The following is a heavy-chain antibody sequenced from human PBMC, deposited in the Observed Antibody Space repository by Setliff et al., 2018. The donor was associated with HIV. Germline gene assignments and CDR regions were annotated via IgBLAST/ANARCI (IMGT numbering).Heavy chain of an antibody. Sequence: SGPTLVNPTQTLTLTCTFSGFSLSTSGMCVSWIRQPPGKALEWLARIDWDDDKYYSTSLKTRLTISKDTSKNQVVLTITNMDPVDTATYYCPARCYGSGRYYNPDYWGQGTLVTVSS. D-gene: IGHD3-10*01. V-gene: IGHV2-70*11. CDR2: IDWDDDK. CDR3: PARCYGSGRYYNPDY. J-gene: IGHJ4*02. CDR1: GFSLSTSGMC.